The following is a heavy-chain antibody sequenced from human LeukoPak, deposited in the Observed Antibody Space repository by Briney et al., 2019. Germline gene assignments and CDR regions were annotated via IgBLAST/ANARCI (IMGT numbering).Heavy chain of an antibody. CDR3: ARRLYYYYGMDV. CDR2: ISSSSSYI. D-gene: IGHD2-21*01. J-gene: IGHJ6*02. V-gene: IGHV3-21*01. Sequence: GGPLRLSCAASGFTFSSYSMNWVRQAPGKGLEWVSSISSSSSYIYYADSVKGQFTISRDNAKNSLYLQMNSLRAEDTAVYYCARRLYYYYGMDVWGQGTTVTVSS. CDR1: GFTFSSYS.